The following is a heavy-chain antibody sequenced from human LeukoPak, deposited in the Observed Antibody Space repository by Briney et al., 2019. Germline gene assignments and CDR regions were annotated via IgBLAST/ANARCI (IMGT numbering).Heavy chain of an antibody. D-gene: IGHD4-17*01. J-gene: IGHJ6*02. CDR2: IYYSGST. V-gene: IGHV4-31*03. CDR3: VRDPHGRGMDV. CDR1: GGSISSGGYY. Sequence: SETLSLTCSVSGGSISSGGYYWSWIRQHPGKGLEWIGNIYYSGSTYYNPSLKSRVTISVDTSENQFSLKLTSVTPEDTAVYYCVRDPHGRGMDVWGQGTTVTVSS.